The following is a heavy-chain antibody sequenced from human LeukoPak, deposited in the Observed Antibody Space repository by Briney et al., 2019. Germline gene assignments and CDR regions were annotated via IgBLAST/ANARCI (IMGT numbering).Heavy chain of an antibody. CDR2: ISAYNGNT. J-gene: IGHJ4*02. Sequence: GASVKVSCKVSGYTFSGYGISWVRQAPGQGLEWMGWISAYNGNTNYAQKFQGRVIMTTDTSTRTAYMELRSLRSDDTAVYYCARDGFRGATDYWGQGTLVTVSS. CDR1: GYTFSGYG. D-gene: IGHD1-26*01. V-gene: IGHV1-18*01. CDR3: ARDGFRGATDY.